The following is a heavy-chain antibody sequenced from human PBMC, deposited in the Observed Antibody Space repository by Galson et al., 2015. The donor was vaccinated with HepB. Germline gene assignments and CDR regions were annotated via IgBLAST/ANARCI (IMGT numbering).Heavy chain of an antibody. CDR3: ARVGYCSGTSCYIGGAFDI. Sequence: SVKVSCKASGGTLSSYAISWVRQAPGQGLEWMGRIIPMLGITNYAQKFQGRVTITADKSTSTAYMELSSLRSEDTAVYYCARVGYCSGTSCYIGGAFDIWGQGTMLTVPS. CDR2: IIPMLGIT. V-gene: IGHV1-69*04. CDR1: GGTLSSYA. D-gene: IGHD2-2*02. J-gene: IGHJ3*02.